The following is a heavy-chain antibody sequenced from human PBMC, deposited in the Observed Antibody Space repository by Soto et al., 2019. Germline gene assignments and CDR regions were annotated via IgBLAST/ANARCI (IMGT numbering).Heavy chain of an antibody. CDR3: AKGASSAWFDP. D-gene: IGHD6-19*01. V-gene: IGHV3-23*01. Sequence: GGSLRLSCAASGLTFRSYAMSWVRQAPGKGLEWVSSINGTGVVTFYADSVKGRFTISRDNPKNTLYLQMNSLRAEDTAVYFCAKGASSAWFDPWGQGTLVTISS. J-gene: IGHJ5*02. CDR1: GLTFRSYA. CDR2: INGTGVVT.